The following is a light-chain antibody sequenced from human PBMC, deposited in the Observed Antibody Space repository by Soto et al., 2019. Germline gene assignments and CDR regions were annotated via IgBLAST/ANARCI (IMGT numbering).Light chain of an antibody. CDR3: SSYTSRSTLYV. J-gene: IGLJ1*01. CDR2: EVS. Sequence: ALTQPASVSGSPGQSITISCAGTSSDIGGYNYVSWYQQHPGKAPKVMIYEVSNRPSGVSNRFSGSKSGNTDSLTISGLQAEDEADYYCSSYTSRSTLYVFGSGNKVTVL. V-gene: IGLV2-14*01. CDR1: SSDIGGYNY.